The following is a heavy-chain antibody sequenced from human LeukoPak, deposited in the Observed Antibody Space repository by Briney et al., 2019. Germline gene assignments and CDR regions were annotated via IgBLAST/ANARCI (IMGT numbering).Heavy chain of an antibody. V-gene: IGHV1-3*01. CDR3: ARVRHSSSWYYFDY. Sequence: GASVKVSCKTSGYTFTSYAMHWVRQAPGQRLEWMGWINAGNGNTKYSQKFQGRVTITRDTSASTAYMELSSLRSEDTAVYYCARVRHSSSWYYFDYWGQGTLVTDSS. D-gene: IGHD6-13*01. CDR1: GYTFTSYA. J-gene: IGHJ4*02. CDR2: INAGNGNT.